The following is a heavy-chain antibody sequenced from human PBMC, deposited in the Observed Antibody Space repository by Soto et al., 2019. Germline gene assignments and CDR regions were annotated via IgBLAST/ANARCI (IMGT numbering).Heavy chain of an antibody. CDR1: GYTFNGYY. CDR3: ARDVLGFWGFFDI. D-gene: IGHD3-16*01. Sequence: ASVKVCSKASGYTFNGYYMHWVRHAPGQGLEWMGWINPNSGGTNYAQKFQGWVTMTRDTSISTAYMELSRLRSDDTAVYYCARDVLGFWGFFDIWGQGTMVTVSS. CDR2: INPNSGGT. J-gene: IGHJ3*02. V-gene: IGHV1-2*04.